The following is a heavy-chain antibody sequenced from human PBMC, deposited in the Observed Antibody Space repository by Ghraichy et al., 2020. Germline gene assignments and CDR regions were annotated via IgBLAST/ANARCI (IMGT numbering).Heavy chain of an antibody. CDR2: IWNDGSNK. J-gene: IGHJ6*02. V-gene: IGHV3-33*01. CDR3: ALDLYCSSTSCLLDSGYYGMDV. Sequence: LTCAASGFTFSSYGMHWVRQAPGKGLEWVAVIWNDGSNKYYADSVKGRFTISRDNSKNTLYLQMNSLRAEDTAEYYCALDLYCSSTSCLLDSGYYGMDVWGQGTTVTVSS. CDR1: GFTFSSYG. D-gene: IGHD2-2*01.